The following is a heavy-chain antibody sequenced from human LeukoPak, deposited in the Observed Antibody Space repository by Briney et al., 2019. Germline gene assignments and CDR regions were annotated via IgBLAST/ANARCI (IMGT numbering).Heavy chain of an antibody. D-gene: IGHD2-21*02. J-gene: IGHJ4*02. Sequence: SVKVSCKASGGTFSTYAISWVRQAPGQGLEWMGGIIPILATANYAQKFQGRVTITADESTSTAYMELSSPRSEDTAVYYCATSPTSDSPGYWGQGTLVTVSS. CDR3: ATSPTSDSPGY. V-gene: IGHV1-69*13. CDR1: GGTFSTYA. CDR2: IIPILATA.